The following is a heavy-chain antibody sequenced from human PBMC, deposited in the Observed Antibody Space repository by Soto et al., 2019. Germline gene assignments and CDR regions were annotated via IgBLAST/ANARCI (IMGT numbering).Heavy chain of an antibody. J-gene: IGHJ6*03. D-gene: IGHD3-10*01. Sequence: QVQLVESGGGVVQSGGSLRVSCAASGFTFSRHGMHWVRQAPGKGLEWVAVVWSDGSDQRHADSVRGRFTISRDNSKNTLSLQMNSLRDEDTAVYYCARGNTFRSDSGSGRTVSNYMDVWGKGTTVTVSS. V-gene: IGHV3-33*01. CDR1: GFTFSRHG. CDR2: VWSDGSDQ. CDR3: ARGNTFRSDSGSGRTVSNYMDV.